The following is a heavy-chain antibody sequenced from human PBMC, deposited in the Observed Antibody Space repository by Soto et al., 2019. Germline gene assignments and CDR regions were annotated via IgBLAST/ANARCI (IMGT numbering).Heavy chain of an antibody. CDR1: GYTFTSYG. V-gene: IGHV1-18*04. CDR3: ARDPGTGAALREYNFDY. CDR2: ISAYNANT. D-gene: IGHD1-1*01. Sequence: ASVKVSCKASGYTFTSYGISWVRQAPGQGLEWMGWISAYNANTNYAQKLQGRVNMNTDTSTSTDYMELRSLRSEDTSVYYCARDPGTGAALREYNFDYWR. J-gene: IGHJ4*01.